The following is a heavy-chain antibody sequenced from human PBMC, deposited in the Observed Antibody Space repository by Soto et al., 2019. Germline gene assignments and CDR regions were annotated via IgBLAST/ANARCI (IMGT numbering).Heavy chain of an antibody. CDR3: ARDFTQAKGHVDV. V-gene: IGHV4-31*03. Sequence: SETLSLTCTVSGGSISSGGYYWSWIRQHPGKGLEWIGYIYYSGSTYYNPSLKSRVTISVDASKNQFSLKLSSVTAADTAVYYCARDFTQAKGHVDVWGQGTTVTVSS. CDR1: GGSISSGGYY. CDR2: IYYSGST. D-gene: IGHD1-26*01. J-gene: IGHJ6*02.